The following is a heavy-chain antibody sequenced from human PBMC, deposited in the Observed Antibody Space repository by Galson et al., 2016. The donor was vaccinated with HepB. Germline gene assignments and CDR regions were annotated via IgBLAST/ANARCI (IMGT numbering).Heavy chain of an antibody. D-gene: IGHD6-19*01. CDR2: TWYDGSNK. Sequence: SLRLSCAASGFIFSRYGMHWVRQAPGKGPEWLAVTWYDGSNKYYADSVKGRSTISRDNSKNTLYLQMNSLRDEDTAVYYCAREAAVAAACLDYWGQGALVTVSS. V-gene: IGHV3-33*01. CDR3: AREAAVAAACLDY. J-gene: IGHJ4*02. CDR1: GFIFSRYG.